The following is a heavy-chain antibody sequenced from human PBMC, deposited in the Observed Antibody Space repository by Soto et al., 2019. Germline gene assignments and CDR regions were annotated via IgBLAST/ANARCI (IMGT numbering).Heavy chain of an antibody. CDR2: ISGYNGNT. V-gene: IGHV1-18*01. Sequence: ASVKVSCKTSGYTFSSYGVTWVRQAPGEGLEWMGWISGYNGNTNYVQKLQGRVTMTKDTSTSTAYMELRGLTSDDTAVYYCARDPTGYTGYDWPFDYWGQGTLVTVSS. D-gene: IGHD5-12*01. J-gene: IGHJ4*02. CDR1: GYTFSSYG. CDR3: ARDPTGYTGYDWPFDY.